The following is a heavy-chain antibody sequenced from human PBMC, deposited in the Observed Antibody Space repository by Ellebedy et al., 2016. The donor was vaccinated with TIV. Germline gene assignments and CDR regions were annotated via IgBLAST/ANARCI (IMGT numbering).Heavy chain of an antibody. CDR2: IYNGNT. D-gene: IGHD2-8*01. CDR3: ARNGGGLGY. V-gene: IGHV1-18*01. CDR1: GYTFSNYD. J-gene: IGHJ4*02. Sequence: AASVKVSCKASGYTFSNYDIPWVRQAPGQGLEWMGWIYNGNTYYTQNLQGRVTMTTDTSTSTAYMELRSLTFDDTAVYYCARNGGGLGYWGQGTLVTVSS.